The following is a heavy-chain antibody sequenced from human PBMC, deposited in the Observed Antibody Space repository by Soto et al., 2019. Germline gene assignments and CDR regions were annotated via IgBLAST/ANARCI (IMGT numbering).Heavy chain of an antibody. CDR1: GGSISSSSYY. Sequence: PSETLSLTCTVSGGSISSSSYYWGWIRQPPGKGLEWIGSIYYSGSTYFNPFLKSRVTIFVDTSKNHFSLKLSSVTAADTAVFYCARRLYYDSSGFEGGGMDVWGQGTTVTVSS. CDR2: IYYSGST. D-gene: IGHD3-22*01. J-gene: IGHJ6*02. V-gene: IGHV4-39*01. CDR3: ARRLYYDSSGFEGGGMDV.